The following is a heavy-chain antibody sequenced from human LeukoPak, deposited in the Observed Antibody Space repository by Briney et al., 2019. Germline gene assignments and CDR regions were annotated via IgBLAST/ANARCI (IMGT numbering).Heavy chain of an antibody. CDR1: GGSISSYY. D-gene: IGHD4-17*01. CDR3: ARGLGLTAVTEYYFDY. Sequence: SETLSLTCTVSGGSISSYYWSWIRQPPGKGLEWIGYISYSGSTDYNPSLKSRVTISVDTSKNQFSLKLSSVTAADTAVYYCARGLGLTAVTEYYFDYWGQGTLVTVSS. CDR2: ISYSGST. J-gene: IGHJ4*02. V-gene: IGHV4-59*08.